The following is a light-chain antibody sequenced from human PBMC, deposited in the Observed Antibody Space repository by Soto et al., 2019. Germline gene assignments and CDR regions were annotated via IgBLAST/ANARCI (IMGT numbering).Light chain of an antibody. Sequence: DIQLTQSPSTLSASVGDRVTITCRASQSINSWLAWYQQRPGKAPKLLIYKASSLQSGVPSRFSGGVSGTEFTLTISRLQPDDFATYYCQQYDTYPHTFGQGTKLEIK. CDR1: QSINSW. CDR3: QQYDTYPHT. J-gene: IGKJ2*01. CDR2: KAS. V-gene: IGKV1-5*03.